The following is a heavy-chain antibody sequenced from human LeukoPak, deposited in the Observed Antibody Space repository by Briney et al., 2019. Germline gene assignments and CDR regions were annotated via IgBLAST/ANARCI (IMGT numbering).Heavy chain of an antibody. Sequence: SETLSLTCAVYGGSFSGYYWSWIRQPPGKGLEWIGSMQYGGGSWFNPSLSSRVSILLDTSKSQFSLKLNFATAADTAFYYCATTHAYTRGGYDYWGLGTLVTVSS. D-gene: IGHD5-24*01. CDR2: MQYGGGS. CDR3: ATTHAYTRGGYDY. CDR1: GGSFSGYY. J-gene: IGHJ4*02. V-gene: IGHV4-34*01.